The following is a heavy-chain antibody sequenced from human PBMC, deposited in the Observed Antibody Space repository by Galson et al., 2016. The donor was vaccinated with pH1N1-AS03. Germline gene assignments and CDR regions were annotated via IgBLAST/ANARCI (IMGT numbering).Heavy chain of an antibody. CDR2: IHTTTGNP. CDR1: GYTFTDYP. V-gene: IGHV7-4-1*02. CDR3: TRFANVSPYYFDQ. D-gene: IGHD3-16*01. Sequence: SCKASGYTFTDYPMNWVRQAPGQGLEWMGWIHTTTGNPTYAQDFTGRFVFSFETSVSPAYLQITGLKAEDTAVYYCTRFANVSPYYFDQWGQGTLLTVSS. J-gene: IGHJ4*02.